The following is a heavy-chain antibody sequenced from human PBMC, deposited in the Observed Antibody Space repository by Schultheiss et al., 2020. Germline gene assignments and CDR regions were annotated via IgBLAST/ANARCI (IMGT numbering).Heavy chain of an antibody. J-gene: IGHJ6*02. Sequence: SETLSLTCTVSGGSISSGDYYWSWIRQPPGKGLEWIGYIYYSGSTNYNPSLKSRVTISVDTSKNQFSLILSSVTPEDTAVYYCARSGGWDHYYGMDVWGQGTTVTVSS. CDR1: GGSISSGDYY. CDR2: IYYSGST. D-gene: IGHD6-19*01. CDR3: ARSGGWDHYYGMDV. V-gene: IGHV4-30-4*01.